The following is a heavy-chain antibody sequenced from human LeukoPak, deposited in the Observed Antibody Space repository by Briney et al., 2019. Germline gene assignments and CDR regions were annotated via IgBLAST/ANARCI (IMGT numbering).Heavy chain of an antibody. CDR1: GFTFSSYS. Sequence: GGSLRLSCAASGFTFSSYSMNWVRQAPGKGLEWVSSISSSSSYIYYADSVKGRFTISRDNAKNSLYLQMNSLRAEDTAVYYCARGSTYYDFWSGYYTAYYYYGMDVWGQGTRSPSP. CDR2: ISSSSSYI. D-gene: IGHD3-3*01. V-gene: IGHV3-21*01. CDR3: ARGSTYYDFWSGYYTAYYYYGMDV. J-gene: IGHJ6*02.